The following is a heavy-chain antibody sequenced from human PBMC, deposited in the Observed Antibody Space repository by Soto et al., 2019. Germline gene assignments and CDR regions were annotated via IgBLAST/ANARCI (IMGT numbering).Heavy chain of an antibody. CDR1: GYSFTCYW. D-gene: IGHD2-15*01. V-gene: IGHV5-10-1*01. CDR2: IDPSDSYT. J-gene: IGHJ5*02. CDR3: ARLYCSGGSCYPRWFDP. Sequence: HGESLKIFSKGSGYSFTCYWFSRVRQMPGKGLEWMGWIDPSDSYTNYSPSIQGHVTISADKSISTAYLQWSSLKASDTAMYYCARLYCSGGSCYPRWFDPWGQGTLVTVSS.